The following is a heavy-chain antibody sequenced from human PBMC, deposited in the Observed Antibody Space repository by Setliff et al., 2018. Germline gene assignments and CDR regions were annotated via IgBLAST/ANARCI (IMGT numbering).Heavy chain of an antibody. Sequence: SETLSLTCTVSGGSISSSSYYWGWIRQPPGKGLEWIGSIYYSGSTYYNPSLKGRVTISVDTSKNKFSLKLSSVTAADTAVYYCASPGIAAGTLRHPDYWGQGTLVTVSS. V-gene: IGHV4-39*01. CDR2: IYYSGST. CDR1: GGSISSSSYY. J-gene: IGHJ4*02. CDR3: ASPGIAAGTLRHPDY. D-gene: IGHD6-13*01.